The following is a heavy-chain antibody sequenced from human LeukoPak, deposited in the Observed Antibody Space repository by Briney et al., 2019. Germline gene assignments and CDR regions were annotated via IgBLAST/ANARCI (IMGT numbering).Heavy chain of an antibody. V-gene: IGHV4-61*01. CDR2: IYYSGST. CDR3: ARVFTTVTSTYYYYYMDV. J-gene: IGHJ6*03. Sequence: SETLSLTCTVSGYSISSGYYWGWIRQPPGKGLEWIGYIYYSGSTNYNPSLKSRVTISVDTSKNQFSLKLSSVTAADTAVYYCARVFTTVTSTYYYYYMDVWGKGTTVTVSS. D-gene: IGHD4-17*01. CDR1: GYSISSGYY.